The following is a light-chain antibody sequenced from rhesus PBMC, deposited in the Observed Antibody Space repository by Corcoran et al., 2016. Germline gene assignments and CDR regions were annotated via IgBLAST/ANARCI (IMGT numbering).Light chain of an antibody. V-gene: IGKV1-74*01. CDR3: QHGYGTPYS. CDR1: ENVNNY. CDR2: KAS. J-gene: IGKJ2*01. Sequence: DIQMTQSPSSLSASVGDRVTITCRASENVNNYLNWYQQKPGKAPKLLIYKASPLQSGVPSRFSGSGSGTDYTFTISSLQTEDVATYYCQHGYGTPYSFGQGTKVEIK.